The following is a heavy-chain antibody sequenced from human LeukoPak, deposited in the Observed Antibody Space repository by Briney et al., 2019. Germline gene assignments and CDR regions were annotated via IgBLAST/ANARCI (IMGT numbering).Heavy chain of an antibody. D-gene: IGHD3-3*01. J-gene: IGHJ4*02. V-gene: IGHV3-21*01. CDR2: ISSSSSYI. CDR3: ARVPFYDFWSGYPLFDY. Sequence: GGSLRLSCAASGFTFSSYSMNWVRQAPGKGLEWVSSISSSSSYIYYADSVKGRFTISRGNAKNSLYLQMNSLRAEDTAVYYCARVPFYDFWSGYPLFDYWGQGTLVTVSS. CDR1: GFTFSSYS.